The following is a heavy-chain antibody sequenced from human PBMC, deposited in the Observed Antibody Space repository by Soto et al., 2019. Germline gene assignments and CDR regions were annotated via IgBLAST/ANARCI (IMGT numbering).Heavy chain of an antibody. D-gene: IGHD6-19*01. V-gene: IGHV3-30-3*01. Sequence: QVQLVESGGGVVQPGRSLRLSCAASGFTFSSYAMHWVRQAPGKGLEWVAVISYDGSNKYYADSVKGRFTISRDNSKNTLYLQMNSLRAEDTAVYYCARDSKQSPYYYYGMDVWGQGPTVTVSS. CDR2: ISYDGSNK. CDR1: GFTFSSYA. CDR3: ARDSKQSPYYYYGMDV. J-gene: IGHJ6*02.